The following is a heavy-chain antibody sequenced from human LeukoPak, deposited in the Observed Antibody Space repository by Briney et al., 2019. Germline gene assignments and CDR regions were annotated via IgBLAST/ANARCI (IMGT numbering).Heavy chain of an antibody. J-gene: IGHJ4*02. CDR2: IFHSGNA. V-gene: IGHV4-38-2*02. D-gene: IGHD1-26*01. CDR1: GDSMITSNY. Sequence: SETLSLTCSVSGDSMITSNYWGWIRQSPGMGLEWIGSIFHSGNAYYNVSLRSRVTVSVDTSRNQFSLKLRSVTAADTAVYYCARGGSYSSLDYWGQGTLVTVSS. CDR3: ARGGSYSSLDY.